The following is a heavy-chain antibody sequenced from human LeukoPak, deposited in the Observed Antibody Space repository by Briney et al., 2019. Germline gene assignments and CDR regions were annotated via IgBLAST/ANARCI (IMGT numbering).Heavy chain of an antibody. D-gene: IGHD3-22*01. CDR3: ASTYYYDSSGIHFDY. V-gene: IGHV4-59*01. CDR1: GGSISSYY. J-gene: IGHJ4*02. CDR2: IYYSGST. Sequence: PSETLSLTCTVSGGSISSYYWSWIRQPPGKGLEWIGYIYYSGSTNYNPSLKSRVTISVDTSKKQFSLRLSSVTAADTAVYYCASTYYYDSSGIHFDYWGQGTLVSVSS.